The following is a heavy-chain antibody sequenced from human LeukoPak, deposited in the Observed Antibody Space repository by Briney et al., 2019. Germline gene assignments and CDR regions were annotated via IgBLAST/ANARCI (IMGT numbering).Heavy chain of an antibody. D-gene: IGHD6-13*01. CDR2: IFYSGST. CDR1: GDSISSSSSY. J-gene: IGHJ5*02. CDR3: ARVGIAAAESGDWFDP. V-gene: IGHV4-39*07. Sequence: SETLSLTCTVSGDSISSSSSYWGWIRQPPGKGLEWIGSIFYSGSTYYNPSLKSRVTISIVASKNQFSLKLSSVTAADTAVYYCARVGIAAAESGDWFDPWGQGTLVTVSS.